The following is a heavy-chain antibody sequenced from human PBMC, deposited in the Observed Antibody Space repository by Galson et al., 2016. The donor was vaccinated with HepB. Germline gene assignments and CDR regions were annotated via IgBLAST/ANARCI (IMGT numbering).Heavy chain of an antibody. CDR1: RDTFNTYW. CDR3: ARRVGSSRLHYFDH. J-gene: IGHJ4*02. Sequence: QSGAEVKKPGESLKISCQGSRDTFNTYWIAWVRQMPGKGLEWMGIIYHGDSDTRYSPSFQGQVTISVDKSTNTVYLQWGSLKASDTAIYYCARRVGSSRLHYFDHWGRGTLVTVSP. CDR2: IYHGDSDT. V-gene: IGHV5-51*01. D-gene: IGHD6-6*01.